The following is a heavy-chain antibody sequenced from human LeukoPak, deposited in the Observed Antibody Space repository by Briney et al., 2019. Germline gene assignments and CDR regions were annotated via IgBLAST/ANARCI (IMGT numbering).Heavy chain of an antibody. CDR1: GFTFSGSA. CDR2: IRSKSNNYAT. CDR3: TRDYGDPTFDY. D-gene: IGHD4-17*01. Sequence: TGGSLKLSCAASGFTFSGSAIHWVRLASGKVLEWVGRIRSKSNNYATAYTASVKGRFTISRDDSKNTAYLQMNSLKTEDSAVYYCTRDYGDPTFDYWGQGTLVTVSS. V-gene: IGHV3-73*01. J-gene: IGHJ4*02.